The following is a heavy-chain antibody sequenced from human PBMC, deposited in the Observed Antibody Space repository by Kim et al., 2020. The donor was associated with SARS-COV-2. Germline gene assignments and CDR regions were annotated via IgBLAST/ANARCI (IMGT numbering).Heavy chain of an antibody. CDR1: GFSFSTYG. D-gene: IGHD3-10*01. V-gene: IGHV3-23*01. J-gene: IGHJ4*02. CDR2: VSGSGGST. Sequence: GGSLRLSCAVSGFSFSTYGMTWVRQAPGKGLEWVSRVSGSGGSTEYADSVKGRFTVSRDNHNSTLFLQMNSLRVEDTGLYYCVKNRDIRGPNYFDHWGQG. CDR3: VKNRDIRGPNYFDH.